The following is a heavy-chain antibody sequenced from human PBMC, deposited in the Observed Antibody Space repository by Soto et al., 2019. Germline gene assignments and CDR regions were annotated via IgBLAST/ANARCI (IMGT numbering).Heavy chain of an antibody. CDR3: ARGASVAGLDY. CDR1: VGSIISGGYY. V-gene: IGHV4-31*03. CDR2: VYYSGST. Sequence: SYTLSLTCTFSVGSIISGGYYWSWIRQHPGKGLEWIGYVYYSGSTYYNPSLKSRVTISVDTSKNQFSLKLSSVTAADTAVYYCARGASVAGLDYWGQGTLVTVSS. D-gene: IGHD6-19*01. J-gene: IGHJ4*02.